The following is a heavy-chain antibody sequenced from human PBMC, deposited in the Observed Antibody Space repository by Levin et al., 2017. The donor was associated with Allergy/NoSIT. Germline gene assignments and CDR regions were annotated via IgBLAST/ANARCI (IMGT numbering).Heavy chain of an antibody. CDR1: GFTFSTYW. CDR2: IKYDGSFT. D-gene: IGHD2-21*02. CDR3: ARDLCSGDCYSGGKGLDV. V-gene: IGHV3-74*01. J-gene: IGHJ6*02. Sequence: GGSLRLSCAASGFTFSTYWMHWVRQAPGRGLVWLSRIKYDGSFTNYADSVKGRFTISRDNAKNTLYLQMNSLRAEDTAVYYCARDLCSGDCYSGGKGLDVWGQGSAVTVSS.